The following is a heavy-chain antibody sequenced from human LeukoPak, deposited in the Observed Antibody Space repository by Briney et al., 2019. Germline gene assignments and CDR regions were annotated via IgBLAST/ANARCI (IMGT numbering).Heavy chain of an antibody. CDR1: GYTFTSYA. CDR3: ARDLFMDTAIVADDAFDI. J-gene: IGHJ3*02. D-gene: IGHD5-18*01. CDR2: INAGNGNT. V-gene: IGHV1-3*03. Sequence: GASVKVSCKASGYTFTSYAMHWVRQAPGQRLEWMGWINAGNGNTKYSQEFQGRVTITRDTSASTAYMELSSLRSEDMAVYYCARDLFMDTAIVADDAFDIWGQGTMVTVSS.